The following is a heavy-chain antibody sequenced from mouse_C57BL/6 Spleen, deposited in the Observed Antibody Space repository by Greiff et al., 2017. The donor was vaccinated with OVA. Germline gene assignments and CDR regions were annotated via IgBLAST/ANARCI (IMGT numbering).Heavy chain of an antibody. Sequence: EVQLQQSGPELVKPGASVKISCKASGYTFTDYYMNWVKQSHGKSLEWIGDINPNNGGTSYNQKFKGKATLTVDKSSSTAYMELRSLTSEDSAVYYCARPYDYDGGSFDYWGQGTTLTVSS. CDR3: ARPYDYDGGSFDY. V-gene: IGHV1-26*01. CDR2: INPNNGGT. D-gene: IGHD2-4*01. J-gene: IGHJ2*01. CDR1: GYTFTDYY.